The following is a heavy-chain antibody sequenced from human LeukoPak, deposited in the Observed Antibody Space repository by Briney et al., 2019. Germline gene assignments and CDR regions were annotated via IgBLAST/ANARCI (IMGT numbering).Heavy chain of an antibody. J-gene: IGHJ4*02. V-gene: IGHV3-21*06. CDR1: GFTFSSYE. Sequence: GGSLRLSCAASGFTFSSYEMNWVRQAPGKGLEWVSSISSSSRYIYYADSMEGRFTISRDNAKNSLYLQMDSLRAEDTAVYCAGVWSPPYTSNWPYYFDYWGQGALVTVSS. D-gene: IGHD6-13*01. CDR3: GVWSPPYTSNWPYYFDY. CDR2: ISSSSRYI.